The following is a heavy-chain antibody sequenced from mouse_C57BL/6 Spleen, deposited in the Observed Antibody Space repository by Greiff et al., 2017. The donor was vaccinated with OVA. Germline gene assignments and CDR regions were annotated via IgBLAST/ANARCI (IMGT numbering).Heavy chain of an antibody. Sequence: QVQLQQPGAELVKPGASVKMSCKASGYTFTSYWITWVKQRPGQGLEWIGDIYPGSGSTNYNEKFKSKATLTVDTSSSTAYMQSLSLTSSDSAVYYSAKHDGYSYYAMDYWGQGTSVTVSS. D-gene: IGHD2-3*01. CDR1: GYTFTSYW. CDR2: IYPGSGST. J-gene: IGHJ4*01. CDR3: AKHDGYSYYAMDY. V-gene: IGHV1-55*01.